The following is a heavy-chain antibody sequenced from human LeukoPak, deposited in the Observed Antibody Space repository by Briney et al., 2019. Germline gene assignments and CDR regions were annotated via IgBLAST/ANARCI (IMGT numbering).Heavy chain of an antibody. CDR1: GFTFSGSP. CDR3: TSNSGSLRDYYYGMDV. J-gene: IGHJ6*02. D-gene: IGHD1-26*01. V-gene: IGHV3-73*01. Sequence: GGSLKLSCVASGFTFSGSPMHWVRLASGKGLEWVGRIRSKRNNYATAYAASVKGRFTISRDDLKNTAYLQMNSLRTEDTAVYYCTSNSGSLRDYYYGMDVWGQGTTVTVSS. CDR2: IRSKRNNYAT.